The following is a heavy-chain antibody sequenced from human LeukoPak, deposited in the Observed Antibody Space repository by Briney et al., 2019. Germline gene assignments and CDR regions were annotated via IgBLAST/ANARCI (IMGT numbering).Heavy chain of an antibody. J-gene: IGHJ4*02. V-gene: IGHV3-30*02. CDR2: IRYDGSNK. CDR3: AKSHGIAVAGTYYFDY. CDR1: GFTFSGSA. Sequence: GGSLKLSCAASGFTFSGSAMHWVRQAPGKGLEWVAFIRYDGSNKYYADSVKGRFTISRDNSKNTLYLQMNSLRAEDTAVYYCAKSHGIAVAGTYYFDYWGQGTLVTVSS. D-gene: IGHD6-19*01.